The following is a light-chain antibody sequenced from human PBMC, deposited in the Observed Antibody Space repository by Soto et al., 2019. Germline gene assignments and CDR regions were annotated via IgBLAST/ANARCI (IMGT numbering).Light chain of an antibody. Sequence: QSALTQPASVSGSPGQSITISGTGTSSDGGGYNYVSWYQQHPGKAPKLMIYEVSNRPSGVSNRFSGSKSGNTASLTISGLQAEDEADYYCSSYTSSSIDYVFGTGTKLTV. V-gene: IGLV2-14*01. CDR3: SSYTSSSIDYV. CDR2: EVS. J-gene: IGLJ1*01. CDR1: SSDGGGYNY.